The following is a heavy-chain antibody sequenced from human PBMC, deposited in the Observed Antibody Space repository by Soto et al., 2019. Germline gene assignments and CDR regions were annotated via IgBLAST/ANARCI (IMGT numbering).Heavy chain of an antibody. Sequence: QVQLVESGGGVVQPGRSLRLSCAASGFTFSSYAMHWVRQAPGKGLEWVAVISYDGSNKYYADSVKGRFTISRDNSKNTLYLQMNSLRAEDTAMYYCARDQYDILTGYYYYYGMDVWGQGTTVTVSS. CDR3: ARDQYDILTGYYYYYGMDV. V-gene: IGHV3-30-3*01. CDR2: ISYDGSNK. CDR1: GFTFSSYA. J-gene: IGHJ6*02. D-gene: IGHD3-9*01.